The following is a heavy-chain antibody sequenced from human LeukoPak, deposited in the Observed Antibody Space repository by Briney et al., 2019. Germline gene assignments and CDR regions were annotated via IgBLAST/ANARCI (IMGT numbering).Heavy chain of an antibody. D-gene: IGHD3-22*01. CDR2: IYYSGST. J-gene: IGHJ4*02. CDR1: GGSISSYY. Sequence: SETLSLTCTVSGGSISSYYWSWIRQPPGKGLGWIGYIYYSGSTDYNPSLKSRVTMSVDTSKNQFSLKLSSVTAADTAVYYCATLQSSGYDYSDYWGQGILVTVSS. V-gene: IGHV4-59*08. CDR3: ATLQSSGYDYSDY.